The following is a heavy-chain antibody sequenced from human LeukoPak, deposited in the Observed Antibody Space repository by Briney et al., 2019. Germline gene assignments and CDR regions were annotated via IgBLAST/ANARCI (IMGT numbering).Heavy chain of an antibody. CDR1: GFTFSSYG. Sequence: GGSLRLSCAASGFTFSSYGMHWVRQAPGKGLEWVAVISYDGSNKYYADSVKGRFTISRHNSKNTLYLQMNSLRAEDTAVYYCAKGLTYSSSWPHDYWGQGTLVTVSS. CDR2: ISYDGSNK. V-gene: IGHV3-30*18. J-gene: IGHJ4*02. CDR3: AKGLTYSSSWPHDY. D-gene: IGHD6-13*01.